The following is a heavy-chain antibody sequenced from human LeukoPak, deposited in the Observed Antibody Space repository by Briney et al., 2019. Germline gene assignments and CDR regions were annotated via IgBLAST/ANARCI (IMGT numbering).Heavy chain of an antibody. CDR1: GFTFSSYA. J-gene: IGHJ5*02. CDR3: AKAARIAVALNWFDP. CDR2: ISGSGGST. V-gene: IGHV3-23*01. D-gene: IGHD6-19*01. Sequence: GGSLRLSCAASGFTFSSYAMSWVRQAPGKGLEWVSAISGSGGSTYYADSVKGRFTISRDNSKNTLYLQMYSLRAEDTAVYYCAKAARIAVALNWFDPWGQGTLVTVSS.